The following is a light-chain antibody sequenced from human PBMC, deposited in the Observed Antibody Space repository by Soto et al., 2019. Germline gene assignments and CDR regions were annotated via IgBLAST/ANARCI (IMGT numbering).Light chain of an antibody. CDR3: SSYTRATPDV. V-gene: IGLV2-14*01. Sequence: QSALTQPASVSGSPGQSITISCTGTSSDVGAYNYASWYQQYPGEAPKVIIYDVSHRPAGVSNRFSGSKSGNTASLTISGLQTQDEADYYCSSYTRATPDVFGTGTMLTVL. CDR2: DVS. CDR1: SSDVGAYNY. J-gene: IGLJ1*01.